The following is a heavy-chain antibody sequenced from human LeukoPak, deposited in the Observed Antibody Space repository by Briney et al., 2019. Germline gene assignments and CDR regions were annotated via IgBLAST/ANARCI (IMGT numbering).Heavy chain of an antibody. Sequence: SETLSLTCAVYGGSFSGYYWSWIRQPPGKGLGWIGEINHSGSTNYNPSLKSRVTISVDTSKNQFSLKLSSVTAADTAVYYCARSRYNWNRSQYGMDVWGQGTTVTVSS. CDR3: ARSRYNWNRSQYGMDV. J-gene: IGHJ6*02. V-gene: IGHV4-34*01. CDR1: GGSFSGYY. CDR2: INHSGST. D-gene: IGHD1-20*01.